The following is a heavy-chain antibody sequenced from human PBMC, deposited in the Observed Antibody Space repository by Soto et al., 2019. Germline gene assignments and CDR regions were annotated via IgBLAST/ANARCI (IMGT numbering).Heavy chain of an antibody. Sequence: KPSETLSLTCAVYGGSFSGYYWSWIRQPPGKGLEWIGEINHSGSTNYNPSLKSRVTISVDTSKNQFSLKLSSVTAADTAVYYCARGRPTFVVVVAYYYYYGMDVWGQGTTVTVS. CDR1: GGSFSGYY. V-gene: IGHV4-34*01. CDR3: ARGRPTFVVVVAYYYYYGMDV. CDR2: INHSGST. D-gene: IGHD2-15*01. J-gene: IGHJ6*02.